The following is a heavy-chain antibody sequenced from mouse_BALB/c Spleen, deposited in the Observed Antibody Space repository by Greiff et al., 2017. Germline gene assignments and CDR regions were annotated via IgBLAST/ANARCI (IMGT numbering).Heavy chain of an antibody. V-gene: IGHV3-8*02. CDR3: ARRGYDGYLYYAMDY. CDR1: GDSITSGY. Sequence: EVQLQQSGPSLVKPSQTLSLTCSVTGDSITSGYWNWIRKFPGNKLEYMGYISYSGSTYYNPSLKSRISITRDTSKNQYYLQLNSVTTEDTATYYCARRGYDGYLYYAMDYWGQGTSVTVSS. D-gene: IGHD2-3*01. J-gene: IGHJ4*01. CDR2: ISYSGST.